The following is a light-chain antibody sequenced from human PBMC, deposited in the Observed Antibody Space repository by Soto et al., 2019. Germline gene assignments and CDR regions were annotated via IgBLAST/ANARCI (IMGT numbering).Light chain of an antibody. CDR2: GNS. CDR1: SSNIGAGYD. Sequence: QSVLTQPPSVSGAPGQRVTISCTGSSSNIGAGYDVHWYQQLPGTAPKLLISGNSNRPSGVPDRFSGSKSGTSASLAITGLQAEDEADYYCQSYDSILSVVFGGGTKVTVL. J-gene: IGLJ2*01. V-gene: IGLV1-40*01. CDR3: QSYDSILSVV.